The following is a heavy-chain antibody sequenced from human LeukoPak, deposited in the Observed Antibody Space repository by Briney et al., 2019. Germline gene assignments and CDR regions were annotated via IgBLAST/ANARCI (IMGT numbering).Heavy chain of an antibody. CDR3: SRRAGPFDP. J-gene: IGHJ5*02. V-gene: IGHV4-39*01. CDR1: GGSISSSSYY. Sequence: PSETLSLTCTVSGGSISSSSYYWGWIRQPPGKGLEWFGSIYYSGSTYYNPSLKSRVTISVDTSKNQFSLKLSSVTAADTAVYYCSRRAGPFDPWGQGTLVTVSS. CDR2: IYYSGST.